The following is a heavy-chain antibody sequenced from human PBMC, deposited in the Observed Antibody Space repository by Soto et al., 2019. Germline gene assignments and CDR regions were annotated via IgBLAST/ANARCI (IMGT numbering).Heavy chain of an antibody. CDR2: IKNKADGGTA. D-gene: IGHD4-17*01. Sequence: EVQLVESGGDLVKPGGCLRLSCAASGITFTNAWMSWVRQAPGKGLEWVGRIKNKADGGTADYAAPVRGRFTISRDDSRNTLFLQMNSLETEDTAIYYCTTDPGDYQDFWGQGTLGTVSS. J-gene: IGHJ4*02. CDR1: GITFTNAW. V-gene: IGHV3-15*05. CDR3: TTDPGDYQDF.